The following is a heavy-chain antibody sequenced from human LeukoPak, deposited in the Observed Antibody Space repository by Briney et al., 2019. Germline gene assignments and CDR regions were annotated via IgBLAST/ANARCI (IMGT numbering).Heavy chain of an antibody. CDR3: ARGGTYYDSSGYPEY. D-gene: IGHD3-22*01. J-gene: IGHJ4*02. CDR2: INPSGGST. CDR1: GYTFTSHY. Sequence: ASVKVSRKASGYTFTSHYMHWVRQAPGQGLEWMGIINPSGGSTSYAQKFQGRVTMTRDMSTSTVYMELSSLGSEDTAVYYCARGGTYYDSSGYPEYWGQGTLVTVSS. V-gene: IGHV1-46*01.